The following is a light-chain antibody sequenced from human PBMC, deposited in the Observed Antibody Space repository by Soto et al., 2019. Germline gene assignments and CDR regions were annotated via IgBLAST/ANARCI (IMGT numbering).Light chain of an antibody. J-gene: IGKJ1*01. V-gene: IGKV1-39*01. CDR2: AAS. CDR3: LQHNSYPRT. Sequence: DIQVTQSPSSLSASVGDRVTITCRASQSISRYLNWYRQKPGRAPNLLIYAASNLQSGVPSRFSGSGSGTDFTLTISSLQPEDFATYYCLQHNSYPRTFGQGTKVDIK. CDR1: QSISRY.